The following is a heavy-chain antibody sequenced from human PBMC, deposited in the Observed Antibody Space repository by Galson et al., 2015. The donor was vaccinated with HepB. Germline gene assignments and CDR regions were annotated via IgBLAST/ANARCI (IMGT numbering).Heavy chain of an antibody. V-gene: IGHV3-33*01. D-gene: IGHD6-19*01. CDR3: ARGMYSSGWSDVYDM. CDR2: MRYDTSGE. CDR1: GFSFSTYD. J-gene: IGHJ3*02. Sequence: SLRLSCAASGFSFSTYDMHWVRQAPGKGLEWMAVMRYDTSGEFSDYSVQGRFTISRDNYKNTLYLQMNKLRDEDTAVYHCARGMYSSGWSDVYDMWGQGRMVTVSS.